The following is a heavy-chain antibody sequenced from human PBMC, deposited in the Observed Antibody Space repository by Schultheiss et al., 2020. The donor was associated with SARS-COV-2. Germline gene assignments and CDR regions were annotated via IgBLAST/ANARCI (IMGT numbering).Heavy chain of an antibody. V-gene: IGHV1-69*13. J-gene: IGHJ2*01. CDR1: GGTFSSYA. CDR3: ARDRYDFWSGYVSYWYFDL. Sequence: SVKVSCKASGGTFSSYAISWVRQAPGQGLEWMGGIIPIFGTANYALKFQGRVTITADESTSTAYMELSSLRSVDTAVYYCARDRYDFWSGYVSYWYFDLWGRGTLVTVSS. D-gene: IGHD3-3*01. CDR2: IIPIFGTA.